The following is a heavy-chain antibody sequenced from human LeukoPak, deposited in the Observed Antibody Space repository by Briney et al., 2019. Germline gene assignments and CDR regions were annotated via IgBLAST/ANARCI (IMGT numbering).Heavy chain of an antibody. D-gene: IGHD3-22*01. J-gene: IGHJ4*02. CDR3: ARLPDYYDSSGLPPFDY. V-gene: IGHV5-51*01. CDR2: IYPGDSDT. Sequence: SGESLKISCKGSGYSFTSYWIGWVRQMPGKGLEWMGIIYPGDSDTRYSPSFQGQVTISADKSISTAYLQWSSLKASDTAMYYCARLPDYYDSSGLPPFDYWGQGTLVTVSS. CDR1: GYSFTSYW.